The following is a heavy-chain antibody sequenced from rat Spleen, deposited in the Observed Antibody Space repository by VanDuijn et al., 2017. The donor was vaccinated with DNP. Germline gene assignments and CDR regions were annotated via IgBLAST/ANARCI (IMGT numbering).Heavy chain of an antibody. J-gene: IGHJ2*01. CDR2: IIYDGSRT. CDR1: GFTFSDYN. D-gene: IGHD1-4*01. CDR3: TTDNYPAPFDY. Sequence: EVQLVESGGGLVQPGGSLKLSCAASGFTFSDYNMAWVRQAPKKGLDWVATIIYDGSRTYYRDSVKGRFTISRDNAKRSLYLQMDSLRSEDTATYYCTTDNYPAPFDYWGQGVMVTVSS. V-gene: IGHV5S10*01.